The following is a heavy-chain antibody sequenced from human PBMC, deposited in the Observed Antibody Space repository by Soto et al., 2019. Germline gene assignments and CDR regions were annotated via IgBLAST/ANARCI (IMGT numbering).Heavy chain of an antibody. CDR2: IWYDGSNK. CDR1: GFTFSSYG. CDR3: ARGERGPYYYDSSGYILDY. D-gene: IGHD3-22*01. Sequence: GGSLRLSCAASGFTFSSYGMHWVRQAPGKGLEWVAVIWYDGSNKYYADSVKGRLTISRDNSKNTLYLQMNSLRAEDTAVYYCARGERGPYYYDSSGYILDYWGQGTLVTVSS. V-gene: IGHV3-33*01. J-gene: IGHJ4*02.